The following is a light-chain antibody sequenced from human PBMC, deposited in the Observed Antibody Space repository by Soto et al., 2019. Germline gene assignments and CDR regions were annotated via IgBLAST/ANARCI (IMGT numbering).Light chain of an antibody. CDR2: AAS. V-gene: IGKV1-39*01. Sequence: DIQMTQSPSSLSASVGDRVTITCRASQSISSYLNWYQQKPGKAPKLLIYAASSLQSGVPSRFSGSGSGTDFNITNSSLQPEDFASYYCQQSYSTPYTFGQGTKLEIK. J-gene: IGKJ2*01. CDR1: QSISSY. CDR3: QQSYSTPYT.